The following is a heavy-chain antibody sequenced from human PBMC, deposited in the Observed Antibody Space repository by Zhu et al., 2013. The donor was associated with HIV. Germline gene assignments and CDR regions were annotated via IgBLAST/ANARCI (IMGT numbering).Heavy chain of an antibody. Sequence: QVLLVQSGAEVKKPGASVRVSCKASGYTFTRYAITWVRQAPGQGLQWMGWISTYDGETKYAQNLQGRVTITVDRSTSTVYMDLTSLRSDDTAIYYCARRVGRGHYDLWGQGTLVTVSS. D-gene: IGHD1-26*01. CDR3: ARRVGRGHYDL. V-gene: IGHV1-18*01. CDR2: ISTYDGET. J-gene: IGHJ4*01. CDR1: GYTFTRYA.